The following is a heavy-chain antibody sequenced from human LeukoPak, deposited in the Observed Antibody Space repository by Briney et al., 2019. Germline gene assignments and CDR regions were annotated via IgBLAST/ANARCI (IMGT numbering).Heavy chain of an antibody. CDR2: MNPNSGNT. V-gene: IGHV1-8*01. CDR1: GYTFTSYD. CDR3: ARGRRAKKLAAAGKGNAFDI. D-gene: IGHD6-13*01. J-gene: IGHJ3*02. Sequence: ASVKVSCKASGYTFTSYDINWVRQATGQGLEWMGWMNPNSGNTGYAQKFQGRVTMTRNTSISTAYMELSSLRSEDTAVYYCARGRRAKKLAAAGKGNAFDIWGQGTMVTVPS.